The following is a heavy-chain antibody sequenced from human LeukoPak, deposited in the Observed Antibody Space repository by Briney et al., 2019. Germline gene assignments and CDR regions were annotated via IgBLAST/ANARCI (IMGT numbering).Heavy chain of an antibody. J-gene: IGHJ5*02. V-gene: IGHV1-46*04. CDR1: GYTFTSYY. Sequence: ASAKVSCKASGYTFTSYYMHWVRQAPGQGLEWMGIINPSGGSTSYAQKLQGRVTMTRDTSTSTVYMELSSLRSEDTAVYYCARDLDTRREFEPWGQGTLVTVSS. CDR3: ARDLDTRREFEP. CDR2: INPSGGST.